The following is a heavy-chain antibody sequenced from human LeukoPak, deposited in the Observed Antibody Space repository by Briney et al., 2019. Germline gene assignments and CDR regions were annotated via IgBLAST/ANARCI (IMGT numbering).Heavy chain of an antibody. CDR1: GFTFSDYY. D-gene: IGHD7-27*01. J-gene: IGHJ4*02. V-gene: IGHV4-38-2*01. Sequence: GSLRLSCAASGFTFSDYYMSWIRQPPGKGLEWIGSIYYSGSTYYNPSLKSRVTISVDTSKNQFSLKLSSVTAADTAVYYCASWGRRSYYFDYWGQGTLVTVSS. CDR2: IYYSGST. CDR3: ASWGRRSYYFDY.